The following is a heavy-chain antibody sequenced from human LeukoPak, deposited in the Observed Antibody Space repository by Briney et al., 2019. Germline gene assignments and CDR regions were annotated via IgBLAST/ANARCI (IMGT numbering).Heavy chain of an antibody. V-gene: IGHV1-8*02. CDR2: MNPNSGNT. CDR1: GYTFTSYY. Sequence: ASVKVSCKASGYTFTSYYIHWVRQATGQGLEWMGWMNPNSGNTGYAQKFQGRVTMTRNTSISTAYMELSSLRSEDTAVYYCARGPGVYYYYYYMDVWGKGTTVTISS. J-gene: IGHJ6*03. CDR3: ARGPGVYYYYYYMDV. D-gene: IGHD3-10*01.